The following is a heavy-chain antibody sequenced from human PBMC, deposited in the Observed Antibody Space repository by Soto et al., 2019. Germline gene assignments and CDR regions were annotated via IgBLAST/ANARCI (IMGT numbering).Heavy chain of an antibody. CDR1: GGSISSGGYY. CDR3: ARDRGVVVADATYYPGMDV. V-gene: IGHV4-31*03. D-gene: IGHD2-15*01. CDR2: IYYSGST. Sequence: LSLTCTVSGGSISSGGYYWSWIRQHPGKGLEWIGCIYYSGSTYYNPSLKSRVTISVDTSKNQFSLKLSSVTAADTAVYYCARDRGVVVADATYYPGMDVWGQGNTVTVS. J-gene: IGHJ6*02.